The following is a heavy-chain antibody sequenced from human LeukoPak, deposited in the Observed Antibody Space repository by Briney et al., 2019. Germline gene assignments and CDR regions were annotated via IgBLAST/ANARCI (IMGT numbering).Heavy chain of an antibody. Sequence: PSETLSLTCTVSGGSFSSYYWSWIRQPPGKGLEWIGYIYYSGSTNYNPSLKSRVTISVDTSKNQFSLKLSSVAAADTAVYYCARLSRDVYNSYYFDYWGQGTLVTVSS. CDR1: GGSFSSYY. CDR3: ARLSRDVYNSYYFDY. V-gene: IGHV4-59*08. J-gene: IGHJ4*02. CDR2: IYYSGST. D-gene: IGHD5-24*01.